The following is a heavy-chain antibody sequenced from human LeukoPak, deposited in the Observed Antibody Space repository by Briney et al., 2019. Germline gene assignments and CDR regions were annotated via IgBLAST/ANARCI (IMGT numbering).Heavy chain of an antibody. CDR1: GFTFSSYG. CDR3: AKGRALWFGELSLDY. J-gene: IGHJ4*02. V-gene: IGHV3-30*02. Sequence: GGSLRLSCAAFGFTFSSYGMHWVRQAPGEGREWVAFIRYDGSNKYYADSVKGRFTISRDNSKNTLYLQMNSLRAEDTAVYYCAKGRALWFGELSLDYWGQGTLVTVSS. CDR2: IRYDGSNK. D-gene: IGHD3-10*01.